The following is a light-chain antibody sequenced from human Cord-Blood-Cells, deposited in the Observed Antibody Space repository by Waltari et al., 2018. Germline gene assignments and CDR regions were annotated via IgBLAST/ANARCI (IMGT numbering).Light chain of an antibody. CDR1: SSDVSGFNS. J-gene: IGLJ1*01. CDR2: EVS. V-gene: IGLV2-14*01. CDR3: SSYTSSSTLV. Sequence: QSALTQPASVSGSPGQSITLPCTGTSSDVSGFNSVSWYQQHPGKAPKLMIYEVSNRPSGVSNRFSGSKSGNTASLTISGLQAEDEADYYCSSYTSSSTLVFGTGTKVTVL.